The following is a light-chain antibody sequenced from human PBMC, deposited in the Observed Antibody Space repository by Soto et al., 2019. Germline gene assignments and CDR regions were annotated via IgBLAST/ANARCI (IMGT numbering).Light chain of an antibody. V-gene: IGKV3-11*01. J-gene: IGKJ4*01. CDR2: DAS. CDR3: QQRSNWPPLT. CDR1: QSVSSD. Sequence: EIVLTQSPATLSLTPGGRATFSCRASQSVSSDLVWYQKKPGQAPRLLXYDASNRATGIPARFSGSGSGTDLTLTISSLEPEDFAVYYCQQRSNWPPLTFGGGTKVDIK.